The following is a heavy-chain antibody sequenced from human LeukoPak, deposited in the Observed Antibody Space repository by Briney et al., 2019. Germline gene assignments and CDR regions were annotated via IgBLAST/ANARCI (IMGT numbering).Heavy chain of an antibody. CDR2: ISAYNGNT. D-gene: IGHD1-26*01. CDR3: AGERLVGATDNWFDP. Sequence: ASAKVSCKASGYTFTSYGISWVRQAPGQGLEWMGWISAYNGNTNYAQKLQGRVTMTTDTSTSTAYMELRSLRSDDTAVYYCAGERLVGATDNWFDPWGQGTLVTVSS. V-gene: IGHV1-18*01. J-gene: IGHJ5*02. CDR1: GYTFTSYG.